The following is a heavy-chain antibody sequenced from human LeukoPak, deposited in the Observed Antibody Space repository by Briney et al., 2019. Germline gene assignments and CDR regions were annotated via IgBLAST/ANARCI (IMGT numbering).Heavy chain of an antibody. V-gene: IGHV1-69*13. J-gene: IGHJ6*02. CDR2: IIPIFGTA. CDR1: GGTFSSYA. Sequence: ASVKVSCKASGGTFSSYAISWVRQAPGQGLEWMGGIIPIFGTANYAQKFQGRVTITADESTSTAYMELRSLRSEDTAVYYCAREEYYYGSGSYYDYYYYYGMDVWGQGTTVTVSS. D-gene: IGHD3-10*01. CDR3: AREEYYYGSGSYYDYYYYYGMDV.